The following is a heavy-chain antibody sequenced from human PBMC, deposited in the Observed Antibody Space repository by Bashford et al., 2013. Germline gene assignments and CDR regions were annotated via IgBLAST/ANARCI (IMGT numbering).Heavy chain of an antibody. CDR2: ISGSGGST. CDR1: GFTFSSYA. CDR3: AQGENYDFWSGYPV. J-gene: IGHJ6*02. Sequence: GGSLRLSCAASGFTFSSYAMSWVRQAPGKGLEWVSAISGSGGSTYYADSVKGRFTISRDNSKNTLYLQMNSLRAEDTAVYYCAQGENYDFWSGYPVWGQGTTVTVSS. V-gene: IGHV3-23*01. D-gene: IGHD3-3*01.